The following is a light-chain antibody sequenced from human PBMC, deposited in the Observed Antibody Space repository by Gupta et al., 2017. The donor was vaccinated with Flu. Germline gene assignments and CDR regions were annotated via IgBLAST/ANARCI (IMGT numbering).Light chain of an antibody. CDR1: QGVSSE. J-gene: IGKJ2*01. CDR3: QQYNDGTRNT. Sequence: ATLSVAPQERATLSCRASQGVSSELARDQQEPGQAPRLLIYGACTRATGSPARFSGSESGTECTLTISNLQSGDCAVNFWQQYNDGTRNTFGQGTKLEIK. V-gene: IGKV3-15*01. CDR2: GAC.